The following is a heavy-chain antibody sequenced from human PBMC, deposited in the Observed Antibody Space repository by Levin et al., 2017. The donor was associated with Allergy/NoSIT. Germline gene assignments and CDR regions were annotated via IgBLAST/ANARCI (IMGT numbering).Heavy chain of an antibody. CDR3: ATDRYSDGAY. Sequence: GESLKISCAASGFTFSHYWMAWVRQAPGKGLEWVANIKQDGSEKNDVDSVKGRFTISRDNAKNSLYLQMNSLRAEDTATYCCATDRYSDGAYGGQGTLVTVSS. D-gene: IGHD5-18*01. CDR2: IKQDGSEK. V-gene: IGHV3-7*01. CDR1: GFTFSHYW. J-gene: IGHJ4*02.